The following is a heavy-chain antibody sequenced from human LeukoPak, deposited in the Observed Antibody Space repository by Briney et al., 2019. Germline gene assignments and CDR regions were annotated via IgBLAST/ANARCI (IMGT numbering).Heavy chain of an antibody. V-gene: IGHV3-21*04. D-gene: IGHD3-22*01. CDR3: AKPEYYYDSSGYFYFDY. CDR1: GFTFSSYS. Sequence: GGSLRLSCAASGFTFSSYSMNWVRQAPGKGLEWVSSISSSSSYIYYADSVKGRFTISRDNAKNSLYLQMNSLRAEDTAVYYCAKPEYYYDSSGYFYFDYWGQGTLVTVSS. J-gene: IGHJ4*02. CDR2: ISSSSSYI.